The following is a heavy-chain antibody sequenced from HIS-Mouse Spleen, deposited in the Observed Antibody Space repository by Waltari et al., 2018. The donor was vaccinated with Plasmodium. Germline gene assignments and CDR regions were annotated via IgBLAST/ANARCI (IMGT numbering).Heavy chain of an antibody. D-gene: IGHD6-13*01. J-gene: IGHJ1*01. Sequence: SGYTFTGYYMHWVRQAPGQGLEWMGWINPNSGGTNYAQKFQGRVTMTRDTSISTAYMELSRLRSDDTAVYYCARVLGYKAAAGTFVEYFQHWGQGTLVTVSS. V-gene: IGHV1-2*02. CDR1: GYTFTGYY. CDR3: ARVLGYKAAAGTFVEYFQH. CDR2: INPNSGGT.